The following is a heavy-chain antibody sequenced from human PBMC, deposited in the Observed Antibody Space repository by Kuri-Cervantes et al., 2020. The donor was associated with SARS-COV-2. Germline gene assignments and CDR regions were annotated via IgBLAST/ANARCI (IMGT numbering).Heavy chain of an antibody. D-gene: IGHD2/OR15-2a*01. Sequence: ESLKISCTVSGDSVDSSTKYWTWLRQPPGKELEWIGYVSYSGTTNYNHSLKSRVTMSLDTSNNQFSLKLNSVTAADTAVYYCARYSPPPERPFYAYVLYSWGHGTLVTVSS. CDR2: VSYSGTT. CDR3: ARYSPPPERPFYAYVLYS. V-gene: IGHV4-61*01. J-gene: IGHJ5*01. CDR1: GDSVDSSTKY.